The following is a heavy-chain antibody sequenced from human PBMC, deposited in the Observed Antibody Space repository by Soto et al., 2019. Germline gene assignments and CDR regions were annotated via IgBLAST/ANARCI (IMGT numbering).Heavy chain of an antibody. D-gene: IGHD3-10*01. CDR1: GYTFTSYY. V-gene: IGHV1-46*01. J-gene: IGHJ3*02. Sequence: GASVKVSCKASGYTFTSYYMHWVRQAPGQGLEWMGIINPSGGSTSYAQKFQGRVTMTRDTSTSTVYMELSSLRSEDTAVYYCARDSGSMDSVWDSGAIDISGQGTMVSVSS. CDR2: INPSGGST. CDR3: ARDSGSMDSVWDSGAIDI.